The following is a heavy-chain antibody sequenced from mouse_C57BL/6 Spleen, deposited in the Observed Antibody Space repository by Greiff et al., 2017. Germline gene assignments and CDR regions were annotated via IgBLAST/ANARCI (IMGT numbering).Heavy chain of an antibody. J-gene: IGHJ4*01. Sequence: EVQLQQSGPELVKPGASVKISCKASGYTFTDYYMNWVKQSHGKSLEWIGDINPNNGGTSYNQKFKGKATLTVDKSSSTAYMELRSLTSEDSAVYYCASSLPHYAMDYWGQGTSVTVSS. CDR3: ASSLPHYAMDY. V-gene: IGHV1-26*01. CDR1: GYTFTDYY. D-gene: IGHD1-2*01. CDR2: INPNNGGT.